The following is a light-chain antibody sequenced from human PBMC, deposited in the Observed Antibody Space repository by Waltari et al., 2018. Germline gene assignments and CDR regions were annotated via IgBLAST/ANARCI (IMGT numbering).Light chain of an antibody. Sequence: DIQMTHSPSTLSASVGDRVTITCRASQNINYWLAWYQQKPGKAPNLLIYKASSLESGVPSRFSGSGSGTEFTLTISSLQPGDFATYYCQLYNSFPWTFGQGTKVEIK. J-gene: IGKJ1*01. CDR2: KAS. V-gene: IGKV1-5*03. CDR3: QLYNSFPWT. CDR1: QNINYW.